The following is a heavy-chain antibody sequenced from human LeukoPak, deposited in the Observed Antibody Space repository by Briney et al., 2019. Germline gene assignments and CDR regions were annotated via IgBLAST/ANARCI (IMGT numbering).Heavy chain of an antibody. D-gene: IGHD6-13*01. CDR1: GFTVSSNY. J-gene: IGHJ6*02. V-gene: IGHV3-53*01. Sequence: QSGGSLRLSCAASGFTVSSNYMSWVRQAPGKGLEWVSVIYSGGSTYYADSVKGRFTISRDNSKNTVFLQMDSLRAEDTAVYYCARGSSSWHGGMDVWGQGTTVTVSS. CDR3: ARGSSSWHGGMDV. CDR2: IYSGGST.